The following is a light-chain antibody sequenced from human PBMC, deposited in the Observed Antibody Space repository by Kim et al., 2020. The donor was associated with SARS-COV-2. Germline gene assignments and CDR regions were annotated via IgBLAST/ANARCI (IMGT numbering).Light chain of an antibody. J-gene: IGKJ4*01. CDR3: QQRT. CDR1: QSVGTY. CDR2: DAS. V-gene: IGKV3-11*01. Sequence: PATLSLSPWEGAPLSCMASQSVGTYLAWYQHKPGQAPRLLIYDASTRATGIPARFSGSGSGTDFTLTISSLEPEDFAVYYCQQRTFGGGTKVDIK.